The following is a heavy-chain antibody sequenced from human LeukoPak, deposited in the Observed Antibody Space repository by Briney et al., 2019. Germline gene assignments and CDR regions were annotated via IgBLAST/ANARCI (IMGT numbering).Heavy chain of an antibody. CDR1: GYTFTGYY. CDR3: ARVSTPQLYNWFDP. V-gene: IGHV1-2*02. CDR2: INPNSGGT. D-gene: IGHD2-2*01. Sequence: ASVKVSCKASGYTFTGYYMHWVRQAPGQGLEWMGWINPNSGGTNYAQKFQGRVTMTGDTSISTAYMELSRLRSDDTAVYYCARVSTPQLYNWFDPWGQGTLVTVSS. J-gene: IGHJ5*02.